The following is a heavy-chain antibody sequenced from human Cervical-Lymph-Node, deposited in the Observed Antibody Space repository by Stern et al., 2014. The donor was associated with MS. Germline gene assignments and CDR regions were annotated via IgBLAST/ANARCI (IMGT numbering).Heavy chain of an antibody. CDR1: GFTFDDYA. CDR2: ITWNSGSL. D-gene: IGHD2-21*01. Sequence: EVQLLESGGGLVQPGRSLRLSCAVSGFTFDDYAMHWVRQAPGKGLEWVSGITWNSGSLGYADSVKGRFTISRDNAKNSLYLQMNSLRAEDTALYYCAKDRHMSPDAFDIWGQGTIVTVSS. J-gene: IGHJ3*02. CDR3: AKDRHMSPDAFDI. V-gene: IGHV3-9*01.